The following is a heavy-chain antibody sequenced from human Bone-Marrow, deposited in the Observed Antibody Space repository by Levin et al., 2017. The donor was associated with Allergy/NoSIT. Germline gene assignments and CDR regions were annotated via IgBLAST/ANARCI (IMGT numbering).Heavy chain of an antibody. CDR3: ARISVSTTYYGMDV. D-gene: IGHD5/OR15-5a*01. V-gene: IGHV2-26*01. Sequence: SGPTLVKPTETLALTCTVSGFALSHPRMAVSWIRQPPGQALSWLAHIFSNDEKSYNSSLESRLTISQDTSKSQVVLIMTNMDPVDTATYYCARISVSTTYYGMDVWGQGTTVTVSS. CDR1: GFALSHPRMA. CDR2: IFSNDEK. J-gene: IGHJ6*02.